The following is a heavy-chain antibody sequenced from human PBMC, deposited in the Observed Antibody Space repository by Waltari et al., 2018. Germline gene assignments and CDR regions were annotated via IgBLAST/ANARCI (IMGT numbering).Heavy chain of an antibody. V-gene: IGHV4-59*11. CDR3: ARDQVGAIDY. Sequence: QVQLQESGPGLVKPSETLSLTCTVSGGSLSSHYWSWIRQPPGKGLEWIGYIYYSGSTNYNPSLKSRVTISVDTSKNQFSLKLSSVTAADTAVYYCARDQVGAIDYWGQGTLVTVSS. D-gene: IGHD1-26*01. J-gene: IGHJ4*02. CDR1: GGSLSSHY. CDR2: IYYSGST.